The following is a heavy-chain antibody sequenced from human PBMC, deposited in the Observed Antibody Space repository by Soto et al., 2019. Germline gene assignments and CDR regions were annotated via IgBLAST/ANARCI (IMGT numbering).Heavy chain of an antibody. J-gene: IGHJ4*02. V-gene: IGHV4-34*01. CDR1: GGSFSGYY. CDR2: INHSGST. Sequence: KASETLSFTCAVYGGSFSGYYWSWIRQPPGKGLEWIGEINHSGSTNYNPSLKSRVTISVDTSKNQFSLKLSSVTAADTAVYYCARKWDGDFDYWGQGTLVTVSS. CDR3: ARKWDGDFDY. D-gene: IGHD4-17*01.